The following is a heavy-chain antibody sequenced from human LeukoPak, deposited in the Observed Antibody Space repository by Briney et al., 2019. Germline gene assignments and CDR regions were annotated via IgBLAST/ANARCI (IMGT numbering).Heavy chain of an antibody. D-gene: IGHD2-2*01. CDR2: IYYSGST. Sequence: SETLSLTCTVSGGSISSGGDFWTWIRQPPGKGLEWIGYIYYSGSTYYNPSLQSRVTISVDTSKNQFSLKLSSVTAADTAVYFCARGEGYCSGTTCYAIWFDPWGQGTLVTVSS. CDR1: GGSISSGGDF. CDR3: ARGEGYCSGTTCYAIWFDP. J-gene: IGHJ5*02. V-gene: IGHV4-30-4*01.